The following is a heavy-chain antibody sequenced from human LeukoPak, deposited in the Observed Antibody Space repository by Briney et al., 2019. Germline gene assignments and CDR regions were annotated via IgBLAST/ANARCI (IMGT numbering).Heavy chain of an antibody. Sequence: GGSLRLSCAASGFTFSSYDIHWVRQAPGKGLEWVAFIRYDGSNKYYADSVKGRFTISRDNSKNTLYLQMNSLRAEDTAVYYCAKVLYSSSWARHFDYWGQGTLVTVSS. CDR2: IRYDGSNK. J-gene: IGHJ4*02. CDR3: AKVLYSSSWARHFDY. V-gene: IGHV3-30*02. D-gene: IGHD6-13*01. CDR1: GFTFSSYD.